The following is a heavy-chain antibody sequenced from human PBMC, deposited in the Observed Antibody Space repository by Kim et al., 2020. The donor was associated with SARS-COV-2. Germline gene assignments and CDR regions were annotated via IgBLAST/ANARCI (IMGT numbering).Heavy chain of an antibody. J-gene: IGHJ3*01. CDR3: GCPSSKYYYGGFDA. V-gene: IGHV3-53*01. Sequence: GGSLRLSCAASGFIVNSEYMTWVRQAPGKGLEWASVIYGDGKTYYGESVKGRFTTSRDISKNTLYLQMNSLRVEDTAVYYCGCPSSKYYYGGFDAWGQGTMVTVSS. CDR1: GFIVNSEY. D-gene: IGHD3-22*01. CDR2: IYGDGKT.